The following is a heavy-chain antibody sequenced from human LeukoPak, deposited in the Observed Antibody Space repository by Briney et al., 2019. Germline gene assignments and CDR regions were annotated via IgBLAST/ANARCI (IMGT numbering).Heavy chain of an antibody. V-gene: IGHV3-23*01. CDR3: AKWDTDRSGYPSYYFDY. CDR1: GFTFSNSA. CDR2: ISGSGGAEST. J-gene: IGHJ4*02. Sequence: GGSLRLSCAASGFTFSNSAMSWVRQAPGKGLEWVSAISGSGGAESTYYADSVKGRFTISRDNSKNRLYLQMNSLRAEDTAVYYCAKWDTDRSGYPSYYFDYWGQGTLVTVSS. D-gene: IGHD3-22*01.